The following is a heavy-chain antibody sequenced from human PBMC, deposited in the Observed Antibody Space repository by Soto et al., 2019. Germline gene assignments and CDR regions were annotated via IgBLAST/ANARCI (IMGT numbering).Heavy chain of an antibody. D-gene: IGHD6-13*01. J-gene: IGHJ5*02. V-gene: IGHV1-2*02. CDR1: GYTFTGCY. CDR3: ARDWAAGYWFDP. CDR2: INPNSGGT. Sequence: GASVEVSCKGSGYTFTGCYMHWVLQAPGQGLEWMGWINPNSGGTNYAQKLQGRVTMTRDTSISTAYMELSRLRSDDTAVYYCARDWAAGYWFDPWGQGTLVTVSS.